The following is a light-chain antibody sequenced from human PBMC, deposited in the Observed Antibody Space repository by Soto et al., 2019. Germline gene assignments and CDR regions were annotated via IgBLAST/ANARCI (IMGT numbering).Light chain of an antibody. V-gene: IGLV2-14*01. CDR1: DSDVGGYNY. Sequence: QPVLTQPASVSGSPGQSITISCTGTDSDVGGYNYVSWYQQHPGNXXXVXIYDXXNRPSGVSXRFSGSXXXXXXXLIISGLQAEDEADYYCSSYTINGVGVFGGGTKLTVL. CDR3: SSYTINGVGV. CDR2: DXX. J-gene: IGLJ2*01.